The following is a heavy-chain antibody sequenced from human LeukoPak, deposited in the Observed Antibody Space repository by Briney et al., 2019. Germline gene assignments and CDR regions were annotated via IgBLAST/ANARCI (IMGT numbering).Heavy chain of an antibody. CDR3: ARASAANYYYYYMDV. CDR1: GFTFDDYG. Sequence: GGSLRLSCAASGFTFDDYGMSWVRQAPGKGLEWVSGINWNGGSTGYADSVKGRFTISRDNAKNSLYLQMNSLRAEDTALYYCARASAANYYYYYMDVWGKGTTVTVSS. CDR2: INWNGGST. J-gene: IGHJ6*03. V-gene: IGHV3-20*04. D-gene: IGHD6-13*01.